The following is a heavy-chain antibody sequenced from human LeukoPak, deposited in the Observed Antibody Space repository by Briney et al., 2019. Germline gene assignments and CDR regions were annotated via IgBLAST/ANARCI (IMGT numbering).Heavy chain of an antibody. CDR1: GFSISSGYY. J-gene: IGHJ4*02. V-gene: IGHV4-38-2*02. CDR2: IFHSGST. CDR3: ARHYIVVVPAAIDY. D-gene: IGHD2-2*01. Sequence: PSETLSLTCTVSGFSISSGYYWGWVRQPPGKGLEYIGSIFHSGSTYYNPSLKGRVTISVDTSQNQFSLKLNSVTAADTAVYYCARHYIVVVPAAIDYWGQGTLVTVSS.